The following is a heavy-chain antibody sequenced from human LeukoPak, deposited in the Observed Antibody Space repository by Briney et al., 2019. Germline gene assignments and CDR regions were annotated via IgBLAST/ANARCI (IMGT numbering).Heavy chain of an antibody. CDR2: IYYSGST. CDR3: ARDFPDSSSSRRFDY. Sequence: SETLSLTCTVSGGSISSYYWSWIRQPPGKGLEWIGYIYYSGSTNYSPSLKSRVTISVDTSKNQFSLKLSSVTAADTAVYYCARDFPDSSSSRRFDYWGQGTLVTVSS. J-gene: IGHJ4*02. CDR1: GGSISSYY. V-gene: IGHV4-59*01. D-gene: IGHD6-6*01.